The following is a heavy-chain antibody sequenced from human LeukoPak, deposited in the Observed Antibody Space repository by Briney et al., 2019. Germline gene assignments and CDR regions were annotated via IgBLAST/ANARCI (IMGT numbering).Heavy chain of an antibody. J-gene: IGHJ4*02. CDR1: GFSFSAYG. D-gene: IGHD7-27*01. CDR3: ARDSVSGDPGY. Sequence: PGRSLRLSCAASGFSFSAYGMNWVRQAPGKGLEWVSSISSSSGYIYYADSVKGRFTISRDNAKNSLYLQMNSLRAEDTAVYYCARDSVSGDPGYWGQGTLVTVSS. CDR2: ISSSSGYI. V-gene: IGHV3-21*01.